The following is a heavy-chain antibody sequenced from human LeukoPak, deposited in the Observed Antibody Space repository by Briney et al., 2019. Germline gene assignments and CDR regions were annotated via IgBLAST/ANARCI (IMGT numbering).Heavy chain of an antibody. Sequence: ASVKVSCTASGYTFTSYYMHWVRQAPGQGLEWMGIINPSGGSTSYAQKFQGRVTMTRDTSTSTVYMELSSLRSEDTAVYYCARGRVLLWFGEVYYYYGMDVWGKGTTVTVSS. J-gene: IGHJ6*04. CDR1: GYTFTSYY. CDR3: ARGRVLLWFGEVYYYYGMDV. D-gene: IGHD3-10*01. V-gene: IGHV1-46*01. CDR2: INPSGGST.